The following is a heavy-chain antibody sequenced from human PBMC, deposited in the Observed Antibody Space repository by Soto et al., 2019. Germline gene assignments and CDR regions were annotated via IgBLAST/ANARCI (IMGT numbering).Heavy chain of an antibody. CDR3: ARNNDWTFDY. CDR2: IKSDGSNE. D-gene: IGHD3-9*01. J-gene: IGHJ4*02. CDR1: GFTFTSYY. Sequence: GGSLRLSCAASGFTFTSYYIDWLRQPPGKGLEWVATIKSDGSNEHYADSVKGRFAISRDNAKDSLYLQLNSLRAEDTALYYCARNNDWTFDYWGQGTLVTVSS. V-gene: IGHV3-7*01.